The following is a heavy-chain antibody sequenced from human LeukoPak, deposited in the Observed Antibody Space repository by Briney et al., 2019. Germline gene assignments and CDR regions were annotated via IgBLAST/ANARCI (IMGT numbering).Heavy chain of an antibody. Sequence: GGSLRLSCAASGFTVSTNYMSWVRQAPGKGLEWVSVIYSGGDTHYADSVKGRFTISRDNSKNTLYLQVNSLRAEDTAVYYCARHDGSGSYFFDYWGQGTLVTVSS. V-gene: IGHV3-66*04. J-gene: IGHJ4*02. CDR1: GFTVSTNY. CDR2: IYSGGDT. CDR3: ARHDGSGSYFFDY. D-gene: IGHD1-26*01.